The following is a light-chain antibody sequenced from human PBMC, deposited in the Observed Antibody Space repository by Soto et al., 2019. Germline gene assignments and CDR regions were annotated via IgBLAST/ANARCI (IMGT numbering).Light chain of an antibody. CDR3: QEYGTSRT. Sequence: EIVWTQSPGTLSLSPGERATLSCRASQSVSTYYLAWYQQKPGQAPRLLIYGASSRATGIPDRFSGTGSGTDFTLTISRLEPEDFAVYYCQEYGTSRTFGQGNKVDIK. J-gene: IGKJ1*01. CDR1: QSVSTYY. CDR2: GAS. V-gene: IGKV3-20*01.